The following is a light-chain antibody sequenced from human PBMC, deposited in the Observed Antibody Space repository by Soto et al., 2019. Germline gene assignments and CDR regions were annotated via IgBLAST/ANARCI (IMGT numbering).Light chain of an antibody. J-gene: IGLJ2*01. CDR3: SSYTSGDLHVV. CDR1: SSDVGAYNY. CDR2: DVS. V-gene: IGLV2-14*03. Sequence: QSALTQPASVSGSPGQSITISCTGTSSDVGAYNYVSWYQQHPGKAPKLIISDVSDRPSGVSYRFSGSMSGNTASLTISGLLALDEADYYSSSYTSGDLHVVFGGGTKLTVL.